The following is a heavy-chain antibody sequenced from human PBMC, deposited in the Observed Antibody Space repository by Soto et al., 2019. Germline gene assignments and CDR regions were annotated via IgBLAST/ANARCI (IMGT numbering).Heavy chain of an antibody. Sequence: QVQLVQSGAELKKPGASVKVSCKASGYTFSGYYIHWVRQAPGQGPEWMGWLNPNSAGINYAEKCHDRVTMTRDKAINTGCLELHTRRSDDTAICCCARGAPLAVLVGSMAFDFWGQGTLVTVSS. CDR2: LNPNSAGI. D-gene: IGHD3-9*01. J-gene: IGHJ4*02. CDR3: ARGAPLAVLVGSMAFDF. V-gene: IGHV1-2*02. CDR1: GYTFSGYY.